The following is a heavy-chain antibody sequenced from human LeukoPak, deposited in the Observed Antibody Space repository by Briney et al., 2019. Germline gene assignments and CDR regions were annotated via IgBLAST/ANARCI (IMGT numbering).Heavy chain of an antibody. V-gene: IGHV1-69*13. D-gene: IGHD3-22*01. J-gene: IGHJ4*02. CDR2: IIPIFGTA. CDR3: ARGKPYYDSSGYDY. CDR1: GGTFSSYA. Sequence: SVKVSCKASGGTFSSYAISWVQQAPGQGLEWMGGIIPIFGTANYAQKFQGRVTITADESTSTAYMELSSLRSEDTAVYYCARGKPYYDSSGYDYWGQGTLVTVSS.